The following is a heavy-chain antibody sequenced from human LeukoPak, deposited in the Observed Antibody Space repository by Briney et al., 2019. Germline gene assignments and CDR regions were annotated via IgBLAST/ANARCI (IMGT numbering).Heavy chain of an antibody. Sequence: PGGSLRLSCAASGFTFSSYAMSWVRQAPGKGLEWVSAISGSGGSTYYADSVKGRFTISRDNSKDTLYLQMNSLRAEDTAVYYCAKVSYDSSGYHHWGQGTLVTVSS. D-gene: IGHD3-22*01. CDR1: GFTFSSYA. CDR3: AKVSYDSSGYHH. CDR2: ISGSGGST. J-gene: IGHJ1*01. V-gene: IGHV3-23*01.